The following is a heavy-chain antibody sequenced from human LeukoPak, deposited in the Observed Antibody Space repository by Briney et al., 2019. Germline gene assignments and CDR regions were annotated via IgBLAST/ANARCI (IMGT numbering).Heavy chain of an antibody. CDR3: ARDRAGYYGSGSFDY. D-gene: IGHD3-10*01. CDR2: IYYSGST. V-gene: IGHV4-39*07. J-gene: IGHJ4*02. Sequence: SETLSLTCTVSGGSIGSSSYYWGWIRQPPGKGLEWVGSIYYSGSTYYNPSLKSRVTISVDTSKNQFSLKLSSVTAADTAVYYCARDRAGYYGSGSFDYWGQGTLVTVSS. CDR1: GGSIGSSSYY.